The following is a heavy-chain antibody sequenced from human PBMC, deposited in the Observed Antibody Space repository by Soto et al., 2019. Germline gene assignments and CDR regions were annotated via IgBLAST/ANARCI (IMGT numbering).Heavy chain of an antibody. CDR1: GFTFSSYS. D-gene: IGHD6-6*01. CDR3: ARDPYSSSSRYFDY. CDR2: ISSGGSYI. Sequence: GCLRLSCSASGFTFSSYSMNWVRQAPGKGPVWVSSISSGGSYIYYADSVKGRFTISRDDAKNSLYLQMDSLRAEDTAVYYCARDPYSSSSRYFDYWGQGTLVTVYS. J-gene: IGHJ4*02. V-gene: IGHV3-21*01.